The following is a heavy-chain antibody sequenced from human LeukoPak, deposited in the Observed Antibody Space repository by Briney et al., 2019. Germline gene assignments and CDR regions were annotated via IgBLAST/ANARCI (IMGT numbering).Heavy chain of an antibody. CDR2: IIPVLNIT. CDR3: ARDQGLTAPPPYGLDV. J-gene: IGHJ6*02. D-gene: IGHD5-18*01. V-gene: IGHV1-69*04. Sequence: ASVKVSRKTSGGTFSTSAITWVRQAPGQGLEWMGRIIPVLNITTYAQRFQGRVTITAGTSTSTVYMELSSLRSEETAVYYCARDQGLTAPPPYGLDVWGQGTTVIVSS. CDR1: GGTFSTSA.